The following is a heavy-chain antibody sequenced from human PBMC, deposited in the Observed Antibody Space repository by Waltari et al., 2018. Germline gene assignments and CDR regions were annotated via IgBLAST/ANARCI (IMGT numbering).Heavy chain of an antibody. CDR1: GFTFDHYA. D-gene: IGHD3-10*01. Sequence: EVQLLESGGTLVQPGGSLRLSCEASGFTFDHYALTWVRQATGKGLEWGSVISRSGGGTYFADSLKGRFSISRDNSKNTLFLQMSSLRVEDTAMYYCARVIGSGSYHYFDYWGQGTLVTVSS. CDR2: ISRSGGGT. V-gene: IGHV3-23*01. J-gene: IGHJ4*02. CDR3: ARVIGSGSYHYFDY.